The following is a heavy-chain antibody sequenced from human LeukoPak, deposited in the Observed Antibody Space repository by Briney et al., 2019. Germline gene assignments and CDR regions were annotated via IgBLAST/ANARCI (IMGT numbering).Heavy chain of an antibody. J-gene: IGHJ4*02. CDR3: ARDGWFGESYYFDY. V-gene: IGHV3-7*01. CDR2: IKQDGSEK. CDR1: GFTFSSYW. Sequence: PGRSLRLSCAASGFTFSSYWTSWVRQAPGKGLEWVANIKQDGSEKYYVDSVKGRFTISRDNAKNSLYLQMNSLRAEDTAVYYCARDGWFGESYYFDYWGQGTLVTVSS. D-gene: IGHD3-10*01.